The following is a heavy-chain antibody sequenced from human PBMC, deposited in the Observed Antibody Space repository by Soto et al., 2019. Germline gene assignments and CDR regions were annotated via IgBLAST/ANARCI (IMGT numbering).Heavy chain of an antibody. Sequence: QVQLQESGPGLVKPSETLSLTCTVSGGSISTYYWCWIRQPPGKGLEWIGFISYSGSTNYNPSLKSRVTISLDTSKSQFSLKLSSVTAADTAVYYCARDDVVGAVDYWGQGTLVTVSS. V-gene: IGHV4-59*01. CDR2: ISYSGST. CDR3: ARDDVVGAVDY. J-gene: IGHJ4*02. CDR1: GGSISTYY. D-gene: IGHD1-26*01.